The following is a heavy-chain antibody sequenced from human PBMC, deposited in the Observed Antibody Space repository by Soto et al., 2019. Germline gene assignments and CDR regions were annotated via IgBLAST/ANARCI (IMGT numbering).Heavy chain of an antibody. D-gene: IGHD5-12*01. CDR2: IRIKENHDAT. J-gene: IGHJ4*02. CDR3: TTQFMARVAVKINYVEY. CDR1: GFTFSCSA. Sequence: SLRLSGSASGFTFSCSAMQCVRHASWKRLKSLGRIRIKENHDATVYAESVRGRFTMSREAPTHRAYLLMNSLKTEDTAVYYCTTQFMARVAVKINYVEYWGQGTLVTVSS. V-gene: IGHV3-73*01.